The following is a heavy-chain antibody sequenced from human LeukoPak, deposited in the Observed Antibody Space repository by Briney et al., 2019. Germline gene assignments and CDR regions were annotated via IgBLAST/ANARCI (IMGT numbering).Heavy chain of an antibody. J-gene: IGHJ4*02. CDR3: ARAYSPTDYFDY. V-gene: IGHV4-61*02. CDR1: GASISSGSFY. Sequence: SETLSLTCTVSGASISSGSFYWNWIRQPAGKGLEWVGRSSSSGSYNYNPSLKSRVTISVDTSKNQFSLNLTSVTATDTAVYYCARAYSPTDYFDYWGQGTLVTVSS. CDR2: SSSSGSY. D-gene: IGHD6-13*01.